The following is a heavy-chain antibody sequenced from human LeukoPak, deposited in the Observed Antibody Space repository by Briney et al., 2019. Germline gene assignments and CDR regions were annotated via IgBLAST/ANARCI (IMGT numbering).Heavy chain of an antibody. CDR2: ISSSSSYI. J-gene: IGHJ4*02. CDR3: ARDLSSLGASDCFFDY. D-gene: IGHD3-16*01. V-gene: IGHV3-21*01. CDR1: GFTFSSYS. Sequence: GGSLRLSCAASGFTFSSYSMNWVRQAPGKGLEWVSSISSSSSYIYYADSVKGRFTISKDNAKNSLYLQMNSLRAEDTAVYYCARDLSSLGASDCFFDYWGQGTLVTVSS.